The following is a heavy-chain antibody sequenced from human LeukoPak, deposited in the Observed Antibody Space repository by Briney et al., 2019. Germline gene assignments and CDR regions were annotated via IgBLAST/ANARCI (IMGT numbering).Heavy chain of an antibody. V-gene: IGHV3-30*04. J-gene: IGHJ4*02. CDR3: ARDPKYLPYYDFWSGYFDY. Sequence: GGSLRLSCAASGFTFSSYAMHWVRQAPGKGLEWVAVISYDGSNKYYADSVKGRFTISRDNSKNTLYLQMNSLRAEDTAVYYCARDPKYLPYYDFWSGYFDYWGQGTLVTVSS. CDR1: GFTFSSYA. D-gene: IGHD3-3*01. CDR2: ISYDGSNK.